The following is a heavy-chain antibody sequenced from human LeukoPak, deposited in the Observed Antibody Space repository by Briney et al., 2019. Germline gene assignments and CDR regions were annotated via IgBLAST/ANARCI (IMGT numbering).Heavy chain of an antibody. J-gene: IGHJ6*02. CDR3: TREWSSSWYPTYYYYGMDV. CDR2: IRSKAYGGTT. Sequence: GGSLRLSCTASGFTFGDYAMSWVRQAPGKGLEWVGFIRSKAYGGTTEYAESVKGRFTISRDDSKSIAYLQMNSLKTEDTAVYYCTREWSSSWYPTYYYYGMDVWGQGTTVTVSS. D-gene: IGHD6-13*01. V-gene: IGHV3-49*04. CDR1: GFTFGDYA.